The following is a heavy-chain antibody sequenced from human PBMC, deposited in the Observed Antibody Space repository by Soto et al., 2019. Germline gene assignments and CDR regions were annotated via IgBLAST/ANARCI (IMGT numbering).Heavy chain of an antibody. CDR1: GFTVSSKY. CDR2: IQSGGPT. CDR3: ARDDVLCDGGRCYGVPLDV. Sequence: EVHLVESGGGLVQPGGSLRLSCAASGFTVSSKYMSWVRQAPGKGLEWVSLIQSGGPTYYADSVKGRFTISRDTSENTLHLQMDSLRAEYTAVYYCARDDVLCDGGRCYGVPLDVWGNGTTVTVSS. J-gene: IGHJ6*04. D-gene: IGHD2-15*01. V-gene: IGHV3-66*01.